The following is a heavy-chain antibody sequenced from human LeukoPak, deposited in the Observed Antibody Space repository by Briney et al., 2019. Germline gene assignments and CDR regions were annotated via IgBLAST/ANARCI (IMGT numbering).Heavy chain of an antibody. CDR1: GGSISSSSYY. CDR3: ARQAYYDSSGYYPPYFDY. D-gene: IGHD3-22*01. V-gene: IGHV4-39*01. J-gene: IGHJ4*02. Sequence: SETLSLTCTVSGGSISSSSYYWGWIRQPPGKGLAWIGSIYYSGSTYYNPSLKGRVTISVDTYKNQFSLKLSSVTAADTAVYYCARQAYYDSSGYYPPYFDYWGQGTLVTDSS. CDR2: IYYSGST.